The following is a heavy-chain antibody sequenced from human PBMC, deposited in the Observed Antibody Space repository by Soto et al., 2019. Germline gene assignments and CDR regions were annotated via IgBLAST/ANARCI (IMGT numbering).Heavy chain of an antibody. V-gene: IGHV6-1*01. CDR1: GDSVSSNSAA. J-gene: IGHJ6*02. CDR3: ARDSYDFWSGYYAGYYYYGMDV. Sequence: RSQTLSLTCAISGDSVSSNSAAWNWIRQSPSRGLEWLGRTYYRSKWYNDYAVSVKSRITINPDTSKNQFSLQLNSVTPEDTAVYYCARDSYDFWSGYYAGYYYYGMDVWGQGTTVTVSS. CDR2: TYYRSKWYN. D-gene: IGHD3-3*01.